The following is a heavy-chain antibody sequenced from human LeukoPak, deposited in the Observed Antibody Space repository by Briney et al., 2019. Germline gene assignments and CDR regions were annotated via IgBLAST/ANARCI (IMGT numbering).Heavy chain of an antibody. D-gene: IGHD3-3*01. CDR2: ISYDGSNK. Sequence: GGSLRLSCAASGFTFSSYGMHWVRQAPGKGLEWVAVISYDGSNKYYADSVKGRFTISRDNSKNTLYLQMNSLRAEDTAVYYCARDSTPYDFWSGYYVGGWFDPWGQGTLVTVSS. J-gene: IGHJ5*02. CDR1: GFTFSSYG. V-gene: IGHV3-30*19. CDR3: ARDSTPYDFWSGYYVGGWFDP.